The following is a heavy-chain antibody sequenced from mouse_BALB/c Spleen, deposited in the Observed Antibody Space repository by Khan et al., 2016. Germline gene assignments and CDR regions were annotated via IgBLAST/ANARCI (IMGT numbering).Heavy chain of an antibody. Sequence: VQLQQSGAELVKPGASVKLSCTAPGFNIKDTYMHWVKQRPEQGLEWIGRIDPANGNTKYDPKFQGKATITADTSSNTAYLQLSSLTSEDTAVYYYARSRYDYDVGFAYWGQGTLVTVSA. CDR1: GFNIKDTY. CDR2: IDPANGNT. V-gene: IGHV14-3*02. CDR3: ARSRYDYDVGFAY. J-gene: IGHJ3*01. D-gene: IGHD2-4*01.